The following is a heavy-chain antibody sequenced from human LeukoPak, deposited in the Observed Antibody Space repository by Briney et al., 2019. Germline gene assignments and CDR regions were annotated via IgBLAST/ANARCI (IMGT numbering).Heavy chain of an antibody. CDR2: TNPSGDT. CDR3: TKGLVTSGTRWFDP. CDR1: DGPFGTSY. V-gene: IGHV4-34*01. D-gene: IGHD1-1*01. Sequence: PSETLSLTCGASDGPFGTSYWNWVRQSPGQGLEWIGETNPSGDTKYNPSLKSRVTISADTSKNQVSLRLSSVTAADTAVYYCTKGLVTSGTRWFDPWGQGTLVTVSS. J-gene: IGHJ5*02.